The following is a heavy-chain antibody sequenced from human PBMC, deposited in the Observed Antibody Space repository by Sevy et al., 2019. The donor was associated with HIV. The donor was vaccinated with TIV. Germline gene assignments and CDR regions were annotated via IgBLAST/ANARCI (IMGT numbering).Heavy chain of an antibody. CDR2: ISAYNGNT. CDR3: ARVESAATFPYYYYYMDV. D-gene: IGHD2-15*01. V-gene: IGHV1-18*01. J-gene: IGHJ6*03. Sequence: ASVKVSCKASGYTFTSYGISWVRQAPGQGLEWMGWISAYNGNTNYAQKVQGRVTMTTDTSTSTAYMELRSLRSDDTAVYYCARVESAATFPYYYYYMDVWGKGTTVTVSS. CDR1: GYTFTSYG.